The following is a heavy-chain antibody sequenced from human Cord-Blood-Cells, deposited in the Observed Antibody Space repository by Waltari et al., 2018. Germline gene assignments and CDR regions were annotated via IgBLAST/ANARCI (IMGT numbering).Heavy chain of an antibody. CDR2: IYYSGST. V-gene: IGHV4-39*01. CDR1: GGFISSSSYY. J-gene: IGHJ4*02. Sequence: QLQLQESGPGLVKPSETLSLTCTVSGGFISSSSYYWGWIRQPPGKGLEWIGSIYYSGSTYYNPSLKSRVTISVDTSKNQFSLKLSSVTAADTAVYYCARQNIEYSSSFFDYWGQGTLVTVSS. CDR3: ARQNIEYSSSFFDY. D-gene: IGHD6-6*01.